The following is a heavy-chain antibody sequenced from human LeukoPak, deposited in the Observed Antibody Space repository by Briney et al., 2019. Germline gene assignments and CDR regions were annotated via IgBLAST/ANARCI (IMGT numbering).Heavy chain of an antibody. CDR2: TSSSGSTI. Sequence: GGSLRLSCAASGFTFSSYEMNWVRQAPGKGLDWVSYTSSSGSTIDYADSVKGQFTISRDNAKSSLYLQMSSLRAEDTAVYYCARRGYSGHDSLDSWGQGTLVTVSS. J-gene: IGHJ4*02. V-gene: IGHV3-48*03. D-gene: IGHD5-12*01. CDR1: GFTFSSYE. CDR3: ARRGYSGHDSLDS.